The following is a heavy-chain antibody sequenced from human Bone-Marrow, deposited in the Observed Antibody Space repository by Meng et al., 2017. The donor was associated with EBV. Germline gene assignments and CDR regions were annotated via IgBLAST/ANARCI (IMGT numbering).Heavy chain of an antibody. CDR2: INHSGST. J-gene: IGHJ4*02. CDR1: GGSFSGYY. V-gene: IGHV4-34*01. Sequence: VRLQQWGEGLLQPSENLSLTCAVYGGSFSGYYWSWIRQPPGKGLEWIGEINHSGSTNYNPSLKSRVTISVDTSKNQFSLKLSSVTAADTAVYYCARGRGYSSPNFDYWGQGTLVTVSS. D-gene: IGHD6-13*01. CDR3: ARGRGYSSPNFDY.